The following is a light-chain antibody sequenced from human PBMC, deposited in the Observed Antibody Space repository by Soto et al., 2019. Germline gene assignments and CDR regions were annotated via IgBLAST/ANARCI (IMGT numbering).Light chain of an antibody. CDR1: QGIGRY. J-gene: IGKJ4*01. Sequence: DIQMTQSPSSVSASVGDRVTITCRASQGIGRYLGWYQQKPGKAPKLLIYAASSLQSGVPSRFSGSGSGTDFTLTISSLQPEYFATYYYQQSNCFSLTFCGETKLDIK. V-gene: IGKV1-12*01. CDR2: AAS. CDR3: QQSNCFSLT.